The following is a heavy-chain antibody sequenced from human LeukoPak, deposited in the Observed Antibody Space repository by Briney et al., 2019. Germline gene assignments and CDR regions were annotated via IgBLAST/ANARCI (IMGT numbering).Heavy chain of an antibody. V-gene: IGHV3-23*01. CDR2: ISASGGAT. CDR3: ATISGNFDYLDY. D-gene: IGHD1-26*01. J-gene: IGHJ4*02. CDR1: GFIFSSYA. Sequence: QPGGSLRLSCAASGFIFSSYAMSWVRQAPGKGLEWVSGISASGGATYSAESVKGRFTISRDNSKNTLYLQMNSLRVDDTAVYYCATISGNFDYLDYWGQGTQVTVSS.